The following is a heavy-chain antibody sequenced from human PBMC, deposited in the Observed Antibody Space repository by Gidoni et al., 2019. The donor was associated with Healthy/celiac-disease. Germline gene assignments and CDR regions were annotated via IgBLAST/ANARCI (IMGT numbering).Heavy chain of an antibody. CDR1: GFTFSSYA. D-gene: IGHD6-19*01. CDR3: AKKRGSGWSFDY. Sequence: EVQLLESGGGLVQPGGSLRLSCAASGFTFSSYAMSGVRQAPGKGLEWVSAISGSGGSTYYADSVKGRFTISRDNSKNTLYLQMNSLRAEDTAVYYCAKKRGSGWSFDYWGQGTLVTVSS. V-gene: IGHV3-23*01. J-gene: IGHJ4*02. CDR2: ISGSGGST.